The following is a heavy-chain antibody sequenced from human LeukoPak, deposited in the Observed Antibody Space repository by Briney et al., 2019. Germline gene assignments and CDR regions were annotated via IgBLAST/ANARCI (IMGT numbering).Heavy chain of an antibody. CDR3: ARNSSGNYFDY. D-gene: IGHD1-26*01. Sequence: SETLSLTCAVFGNSISNTYYWGWIRQPPGKELEWIGSIYNSGSTHYNPPLKSRVTISVDTSKNQFSLKLSSVTAADTAVYYCARNSSGNYFDYWGQGTLVTVSS. J-gene: IGHJ4*02. CDR2: IYNSGST. CDR1: GNSISNTYY. V-gene: IGHV4-38-2*01.